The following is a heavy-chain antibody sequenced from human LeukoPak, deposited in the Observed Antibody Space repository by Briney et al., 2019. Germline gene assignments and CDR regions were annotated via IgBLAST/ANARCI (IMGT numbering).Heavy chain of an antibody. CDR1: GGTFNTYV. D-gene: IGHD1-26*01. Sequence: GASVKVSCKASGGASGGTFNTYVINWLRQAPGQGLEWVGGIVPIFGRANYAQKFQGRVTIIADEPTSTAYMELSGLRYEDTAVYYCARWTSSGSYSGFDHWGQGTLVTVSS. J-gene: IGHJ4*02. V-gene: IGHV1-69*13. CDR3: ARWTSSGSYSGFDH. CDR2: IVPIFGRA.